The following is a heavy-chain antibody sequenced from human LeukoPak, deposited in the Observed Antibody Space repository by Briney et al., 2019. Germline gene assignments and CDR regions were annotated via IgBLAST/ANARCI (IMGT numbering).Heavy chain of an antibody. D-gene: IGHD5-12*01. J-gene: IGHJ6*02. Sequence: SETLSLTCTVSGGSISSYYWSWIRQPAGKGLEWIGEINHSGSTNYNPSLKSRVTISVDTSKNQFSLKLSSVTAADTAVYYCARFPVRGYSGYGYYYGMDVWGQGTTVTVSS. CDR1: GGSISSYY. CDR2: INHSGST. V-gene: IGHV4-34*01. CDR3: ARFPVRGYSGYGYYYGMDV.